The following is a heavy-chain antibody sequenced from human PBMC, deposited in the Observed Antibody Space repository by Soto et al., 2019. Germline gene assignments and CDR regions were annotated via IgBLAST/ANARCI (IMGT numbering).Heavy chain of an antibody. Sequence: GGSLRLSCAASGFTFSSYGMHRVRQAPGKGLEWVAVIWYDGSNKYYADSVKGRFTISRDNSKNTLYLQMNSLRAEDTAVYYCARIVLKQWLVHYYYYYGMDVWGQGTTVTVSS. CDR3: ARIVLKQWLVHYYYYYGMDV. V-gene: IGHV3-33*01. CDR1: GFTFSSYG. D-gene: IGHD6-19*01. CDR2: IWYDGSNK. J-gene: IGHJ6*02.